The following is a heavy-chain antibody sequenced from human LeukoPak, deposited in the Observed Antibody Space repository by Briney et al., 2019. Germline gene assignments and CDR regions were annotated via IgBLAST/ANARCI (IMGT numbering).Heavy chain of an antibody. CDR3: ARGEAARWFDP. Sequence: SETLSLTCTVSGGSISGYYWSWIRQPPGKGLEWIGYIYYSGSTNYNPSLKSRVTISVDTSKNQFSLKLSSVTAADTAVYYCARGEAARWFDPWGQGTLVTVSS. D-gene: IGHD6-6*01. CDR1: GGSISGYY. J-gene: IGHJ5*02. CDR2: IYYSGST. V-gene: IGHV4-59*01.